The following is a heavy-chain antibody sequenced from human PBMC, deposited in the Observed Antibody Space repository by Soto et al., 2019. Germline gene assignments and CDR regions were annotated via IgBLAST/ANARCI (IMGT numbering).Heavy chain of an antibody. CDR1: GFTFSSYA. J-gene: IGHJ6*03. D-gene: IGHD2-15*01. Sequence: PGGSLRLSCAASGFTFSSYAMSWVRQAPGKGLEWVSAISGSGGSTYYADSVKGRFTISRDNSKNTLYLQMNSLRTEDTAVYYCAKGKPHCSGGSGYSASEPYYYYMDVWGKGTTVTVSS. CDR2: ISGSGGST. V-gene: IGHV3-23*01. CDR3: AKGKPHCSGGSGYSASEPYYYYMDV.